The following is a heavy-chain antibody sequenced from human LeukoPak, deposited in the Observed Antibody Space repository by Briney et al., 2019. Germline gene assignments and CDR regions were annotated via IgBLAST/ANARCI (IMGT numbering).Heavy chain of an antibody. J-gene: IGHJ4*02. Sequence: PGGSLRLSCSASGFTFSTYAMHWVRQAPGKGLEYVSAISSNGGSTYYADSVKGRFTISRDNSKNTLYLQMRSLRAEDTAVYYCAKPPEVGATVGYFDYWGQGTLVTVSS. V-gene: IGHV3-64D*09. D-gene: IGHD1-26*01. CDR3: AKPPEVGATVGYFDY. CDR2: ISSNGGST. CDR1: GFTFSTYA.